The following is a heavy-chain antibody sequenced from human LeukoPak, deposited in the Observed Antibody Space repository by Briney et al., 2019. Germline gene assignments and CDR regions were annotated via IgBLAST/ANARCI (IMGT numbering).Heavy chain of an antibody. CDR1: GYSFTSYW. D-gene: IGHD6-13*01. CDR3: ARQYSSSWFPYYYYGMDV. J-gene: IGHJ6*02. CDR2: IYPGDSDT. V-gene: IGHV5-51*01. Sequence: AESLVISCKGSGYSFTSYWNGWVRQMPGKNLEGMGIIYPGDSDTRYSPSFQGQVTISADKSISTAYLQWSSLKASDTATYYCARQYSSSWFPYYYYGMDVWGQGTTVTVSS.